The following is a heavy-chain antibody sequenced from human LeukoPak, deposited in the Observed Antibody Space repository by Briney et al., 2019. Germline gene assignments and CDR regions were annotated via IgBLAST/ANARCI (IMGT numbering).Heavy chain of an antibody. J-gene: IGHJ4*02. V-gene: IGHV4-59*01. CDR1: GGSISSYY. CDR2: IYYSGST. D-gene: IGHD5-18*01. Sequence: SETLSLTCTVSGGSISSYYWSWIRQPPGKGLEWIGYIYYSGSTYYNPPLKSRVTISVDTSKNQFSLKLSSVTAADTAVYYCARAQGYSYGEFDYWGQGTLVTVSS. CDR3: ARAQGYSYGEFDY.